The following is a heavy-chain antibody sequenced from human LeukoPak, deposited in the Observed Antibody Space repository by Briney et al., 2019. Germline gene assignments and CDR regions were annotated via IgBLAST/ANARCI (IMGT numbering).Heavy chain of an antibody. D-gene: IGHD2-2*01. J-gene: IGHJ3*02. CDR3: AREGLKQVGPNAFDI. V-gene: IGHV3-33*01. Sequence: GGSLRLSCAASGFTFSSYGMHWVRQAPGKGLEWVAVIWYDGSNKYYADSVKGRFTISRDNSKNTLYLQMNSLRAEDTAVYYCAREGLKQVGPNAFDIWGQGTMVTVSS. CDR1: GFTFSSYG. CDR2: IWYDGSNK.